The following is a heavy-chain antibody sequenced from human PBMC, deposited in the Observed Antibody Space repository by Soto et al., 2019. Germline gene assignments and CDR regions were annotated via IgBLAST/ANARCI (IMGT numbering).Heavy chain of an antibody. D-gene: IGHD5-18*01. CDR3: ARDYGYNYGYYYYYGMDL. J-gene: IGHJ6*02. CDR1: GYTFAGYY. V-gene: IGHV1-2*04. Sequence: ASVKVSCKASGYTFAGYYMHWVRQVPGQGLEWMGWINPNSGGTNYAQKFQGWVTMTRDTSISTAYMELSRLRSDDTAVYYCARDYGYNYGYYYYYGMDLWGQGTTVTVSS. CDR2: INPNSGGT.